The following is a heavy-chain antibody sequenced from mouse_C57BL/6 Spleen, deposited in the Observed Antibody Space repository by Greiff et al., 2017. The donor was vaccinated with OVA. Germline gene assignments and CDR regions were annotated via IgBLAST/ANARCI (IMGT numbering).Heavy chain of an antibody. J-gene: IGHJ2*02. CDR3: ARQYSNYLYIDY. Sequence: VQLLQSGPGLVAPSQSLSITCSVSGFSLTSYGVHWVRQPPGKGLEWLVLIWSDGSTTYNSALKSRLSISKDNSKSQVFLKMNNLQTDDTAMYYCARQYSNYLYIDYWGQGTSLTVSS. D-gene: IGHD2-5*01. CDR1: GFSLTSYG. V-gene: IGHV2-6-1*01. CDR2: IWSDGST.